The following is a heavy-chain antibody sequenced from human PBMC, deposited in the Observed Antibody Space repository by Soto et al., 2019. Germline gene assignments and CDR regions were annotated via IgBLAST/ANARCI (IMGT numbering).Heavy chain of an antibody. Sequence: EVPLVESGGGLVQPGGSLRLSCVASGFTVSSNYMNWVRQAPGKGLEWVSIIYSGGSTNYADSVKGRFTISRDNSKNTLYLQMNSLRAEDTAVYYCARSGYSYGDDAFDIWGQGTMVTVSS. D-gene: IGHD5-18*01. CDR2: IYSGGST. CDR3: ARSGYSYGDDAFDI. CDR1: GFTVSSNY. V-gene: IGHV3-66*01. J-gene: IGHJ3*02.